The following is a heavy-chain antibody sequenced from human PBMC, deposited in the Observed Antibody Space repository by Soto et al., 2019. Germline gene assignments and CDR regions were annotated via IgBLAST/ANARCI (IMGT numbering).Heavy chain of an antibody. CDR3: ARHPNYSSSSHFDY. D-gene: IGHD6-6*01. Sequence: PSETLSLTCTVSGGSISSYYWSWIRQPPGKGLEWIGYIYYSGSTNYNPSLKSRVTISVDTSKNQFPLKLSSVTAADTAVYYCARHPNYSSSSHFDYWGQGTLVTVSS. CDR2: IYYSGST. J-gene: IGHJ4*02. V-gene: IGHV4-59*08. CDR1: GGSISSYY.